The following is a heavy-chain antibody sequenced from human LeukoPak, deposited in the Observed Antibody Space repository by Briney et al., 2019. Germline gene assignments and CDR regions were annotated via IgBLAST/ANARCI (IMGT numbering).Heavy chain of an antibody. D-gene: IGHD4-17*01. CDR1: GFTFSSSA. CDR2: ISGGGGST. Sequence: GGSLRLSCAASGFTFSSSAMSWVRQAPGKGLEWVSAISGGGGSTYYADSVKGRFTISRDNSKNTLYLQMSSLRAEDTAVYYCASYGDYVRYWGQGTLVTVSS. J-gene: IGHJ4*02. CDR3: ASYGDYVRY. V-gene: IGHV3-23*01.